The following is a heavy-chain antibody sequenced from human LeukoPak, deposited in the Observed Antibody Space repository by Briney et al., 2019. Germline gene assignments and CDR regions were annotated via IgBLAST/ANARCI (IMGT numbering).Heavy chain of an antibody. D-gene: IGHD1-26*01. CDR2: IHHSGST. CDR1: GYSISSGYY. CDR3: ARVSPQWELDAFDI. J-gene: IGHJ3*02. Sequence: PSETLSLTCSVSGYSISSGYYWGWIRPPPGKGLESIGSIHHSGSTYYNPSLTSQVTISVDTSKNHFFMRLSSVNAADTAIYYCARVSPQWELDAFDIWGQGTMVTVSS. V-gene: IGHV4-38-2*02.